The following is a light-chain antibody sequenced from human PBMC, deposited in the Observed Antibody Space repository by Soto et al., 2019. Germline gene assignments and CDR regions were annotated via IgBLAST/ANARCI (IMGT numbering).Light chain of an antibody. CDR3: QQRIRWPWT. V-gene: IGKV3-11*01. CDR1: QSVSSY. CDR2: DAS. J-gene: IGKJ1*01. Sequence: DIVLTQSPATLSLSPGERASLSCWASQSVSSYLAWYQQKPGQAPRLLIYDASSRATGIPARFSGSGSGTDFTLTISSLEPEDVGVYYCQQRIRWPWTFGQGTKVEI.